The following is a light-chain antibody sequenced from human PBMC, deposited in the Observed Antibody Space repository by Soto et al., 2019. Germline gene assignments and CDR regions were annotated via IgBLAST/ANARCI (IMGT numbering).Light chain of an antibody. CDR1: QSVGNN. J-gene: IGKJ1*01. CDR3: QHYNYLPPKT. Sequence: EIVMTQSPATLSVTPGERTTLSCRASQSVGNNLAWYQQKPGQAPRLLIYGAYTRATGIPARFSGSGSGTDFPLTLTSLQSDDFAVYYCQHYNYLPPKTFGQGTK. CDR2: GAY. V-gene: IGKV3-15*01.